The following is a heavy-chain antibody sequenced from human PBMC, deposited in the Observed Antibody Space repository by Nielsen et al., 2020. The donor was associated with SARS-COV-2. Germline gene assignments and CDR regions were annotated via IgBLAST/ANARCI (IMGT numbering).Heavy chain of an antibody. J-gene: IGHJ4*02. Sequence: GESLKISCAASGFTFSSYAMHWVRQAPGKGLEWVAVISYDGSNKYYADSVKGRFTISRDNSKNTLYLQMNSLRAEDTAVYYCARDGSGWYIGYWGQGILVTVSS. V-gene: IGHV3-30-3*01. CDR3: ARDGSGWYIGY. CDR2: ISYDGSNK. D-gene: IGHD6-19*01. CDR1: GFTFSSYA.